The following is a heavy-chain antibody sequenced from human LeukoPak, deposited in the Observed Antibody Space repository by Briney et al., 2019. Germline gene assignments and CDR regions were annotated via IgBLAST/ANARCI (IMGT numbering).Heavy chain of an antibody. Sequence: PGGSLRLSCAASGFPFSSHWLSWFRRSPGKGLEWVAHISHDGSEKHYVDSVKGRFTISRDNARNSQFLQMNSLRVDDTAVYYCASGGGWVFFNWGQGTLVTVSS. CDR1: GFPFSSHW. CDR3: ASGGGWVFFN. D-gene: IGHD6-19*01. CDR2: ISHDGSEK. V-gene: IGHV3-7*01. J-gene: IGHJ4*02.